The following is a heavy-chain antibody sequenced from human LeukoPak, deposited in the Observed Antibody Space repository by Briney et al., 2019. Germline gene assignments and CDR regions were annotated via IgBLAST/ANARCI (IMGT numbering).Heavy chain of an antibody. J-gene: IGHJ4*02. V-gene: IGHV3-30*03. CDR3: ARDRESSGWSFDY. CDR2: VSSEGGTK. CDR1: KFTFSNYG. Sequence: GGSLRLSCTASKFTFSNYGMQWVRQAPGKGLEWVAVVSSEGGTKYYADSVKGRFTISRDNSRNTMYLQMNSLRAEDTAVYYCARDRESSGWSFDYWGQGTLVTVSS. D-gene: IGHD6-19*01.